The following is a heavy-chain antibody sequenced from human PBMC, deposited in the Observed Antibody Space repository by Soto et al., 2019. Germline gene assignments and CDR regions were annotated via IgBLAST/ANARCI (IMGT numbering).Heavy chain of an antibody. D-gene: IGHD1-1*01. CDR1: GFMFSNHG. CDR3: ARGDNWNDEASDY. J-gene: IGHJ4*02. Sequence: QVQLVESGGGVVQPGRSLRLSCAASGFMFSNHGMHWVRQAPGKGLEWVAVIWSDGNNKYYADSVKGRFTISRDNSKNTVYLQMDSLRVEDTAVYYCARGDNWNDEASDYWGQGTLVTVSS. V-gene: IGHV3-33*01. CDR2: IWSDGNNK.